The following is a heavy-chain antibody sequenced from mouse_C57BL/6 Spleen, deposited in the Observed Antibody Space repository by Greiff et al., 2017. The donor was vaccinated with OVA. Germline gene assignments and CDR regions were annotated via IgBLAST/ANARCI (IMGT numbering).Heavy chain of an antibody. D-gene: IGHD2-10*01. CDR3: ARSNLLSMDY. Sequence: VQLVESGPELVKPGASVKISCKASGYAFSSSWMNWVKQRPGKGLEWIGRIYPGDGDTNYNGKFKGKATLTADKSSSTAYMQLSSLTSEDSAVYFCARSNLLSMDYWGQGTSVTVSS. CDR2: IYPGDGDT. V-gene: IGHV1-82*01. CDR1: GYAFSSSW. J-gene: IGHJ4*01.